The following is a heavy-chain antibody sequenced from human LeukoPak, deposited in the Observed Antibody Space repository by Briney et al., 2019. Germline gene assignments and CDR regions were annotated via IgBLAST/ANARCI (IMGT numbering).Heavy chain of an antibody. CDR3: SRDPRLLDY. V-gene: IGHV3-21*05. Sequence: GGSLRLSCATSGFTFSSYWMSWVRQAPGKGLEWIVYISPNSNDISYADSVKGRFTISGDNAKNSLYLQMNSLTVEDTGVYYCSRDPRLLDYWGQGSLVTVSS. CDR2: ISPNSNDI. D-gene: IGHD6-25*01. J-gene: IGHJ4*02. CDR1: GFTFSSYW.